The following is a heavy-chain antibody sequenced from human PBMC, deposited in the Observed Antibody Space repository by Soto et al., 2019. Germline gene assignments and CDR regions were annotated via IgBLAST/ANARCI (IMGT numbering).Heavy chain of an antibody. CDR1: GFPFNKFW. D-gene: IGHD6-6*01. J-gene: IGHJ6*02. CDR2: ITGDGRNT. V-gene: IGHV3-74*01. Sequence: AALRLSCAACGFPFNKFWMHWVRQTPGKGLVWVSRITGDGRNTLYADSVRGRFSVSRDNAKNTMYLQMTSLRAEDTAVYFCARVEVPSPARLPHYYYYGLDVWGHGTSVTVSS. CDR3: ARVEVPSPARLPHYYYYGLDV.